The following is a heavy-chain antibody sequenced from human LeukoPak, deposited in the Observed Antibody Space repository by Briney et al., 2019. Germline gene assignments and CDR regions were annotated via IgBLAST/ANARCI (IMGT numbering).Heavy chain of an antibody. CDR3: ATDGGKHNFDY. D-gene: IGHD1-26*01. J-gene: IGHJ4*02. CDR2: IILNDGRT. V-gene: IGHV1-2*06. CDR1: GFRFSDYY. Sequence: ASVKVSCKTFGFRFSDYYLHWVRQAPGQGLEWMGRIILNDGRTKYAQRFEGRVSMTRDTSISTAYMELIMQTSDDTAVYYCATDGGKHNFDYWGQGTLVTVSS.